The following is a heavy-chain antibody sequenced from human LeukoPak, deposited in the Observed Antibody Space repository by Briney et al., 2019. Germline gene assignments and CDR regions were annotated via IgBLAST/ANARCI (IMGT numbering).Heavy chain of an antibody. J-gene: IGHJ3*02. Sequence: GGSLRLSCAASGFTFSSHSMNWVRQAPGKGLEWVSSISSSSSYIYYADSVKGRFTISRDNAKNSLYLQMNSLRAEDRAVNYCASRYYDSSGYYYNAFDIWGQGTMVTVSS. CDR1: GFTFSSHS. V-gene: IGHV3-21*01. CDR3: ASRYYDSSGYYYNAFDI. CDR2: ISSSSSYI. D-gene: IGHD3-22*01.